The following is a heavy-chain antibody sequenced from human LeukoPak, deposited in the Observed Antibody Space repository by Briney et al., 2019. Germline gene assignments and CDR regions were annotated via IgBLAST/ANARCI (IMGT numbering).Heavy chain of an antibody. CDR2: INHSGST. CDR1: GGSFSGYY. J-gene: IGHJ4*02. D-gene: IGHD3-10*01. V-gene: IGHV4-34*01. Sequence: PSETLSLTRAVYGGSFSGYYWSWIRQPPGKGLEWIGEINHSGSTNYNPSLKSRVTISVDTSKNQFSLKLSSVTAADTAVYYCARAERSFGVFQYISGGPFDYWGQGTLVTVSS. CDR3: ARAERSFGVFQYISGGPFDY.